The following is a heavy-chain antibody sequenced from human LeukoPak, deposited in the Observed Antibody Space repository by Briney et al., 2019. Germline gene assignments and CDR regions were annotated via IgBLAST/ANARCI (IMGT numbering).Heavy chain of an antibody. D-gene: IGHD1-1*01. J-gene: IGHJ6*03. CDR1: ADSFINYW. CDR3: ARQPRIPLERRHYYYYMDV. V-gene: IGHV5-51*01. CDR2: TFTGNSDT. Sequence: GESLMISCKGSADSFINYWIAWVRQMPAKGLEWMGITFTGNSDTLYNPSFQGQGTISVDKSISTAYLQWSSLQASDTAMYYCARQPRIPLERRHYYYYMDVWGKVTTVTVSS.